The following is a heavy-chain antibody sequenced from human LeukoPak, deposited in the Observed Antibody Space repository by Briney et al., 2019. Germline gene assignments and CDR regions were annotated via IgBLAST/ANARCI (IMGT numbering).Heavy chain of an antibody. CDR3: GRGGVLRFCDWPLGDAFDI. CDR2: IYYSRST. D-gene: IGHD3-9*01. V-gene: IGHV4-59*01. CDR1: GGSISSYY. Sequence: MTSETLSLTCTVSGGSISSYYWSWIRQPPGKGLEWIGYIYYSRSTNYNPSLQSRVTISVDTSNHQFSLKLSSVTAADTAVYYCGRGGVLRFCDWPLGDAFDIWGQGTMVTVSS. J-gene: IGHJ3*02.